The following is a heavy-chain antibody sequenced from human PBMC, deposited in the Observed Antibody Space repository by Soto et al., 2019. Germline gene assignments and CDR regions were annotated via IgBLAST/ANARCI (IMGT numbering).Heavy chain of an antibody. Sequence: GGSLRLSCAASGFTFSNYPMHWVRQAPGEGLEWVAVISYHGVIKEYADSVKGRFTISRDNAKNTVSLQMDSLRAEDTAVYYCASRSGWSQGTLVTVSS. D-gene: IGHD6-19*01. V-gene: IGHV3-30-3*01. J-gene: IGHJ4*02. CDR3: ASRSG. CDR2: ISYHGVIK. CDR1: GFTFSNYP.